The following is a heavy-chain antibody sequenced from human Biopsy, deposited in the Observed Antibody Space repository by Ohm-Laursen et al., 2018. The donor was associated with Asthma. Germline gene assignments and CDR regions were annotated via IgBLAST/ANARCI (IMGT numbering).Heavy chain of an antibody. J-gene: IGHJ2*01. V-gene: IGHV4-61*01. Sequence: SQTLSLTCTVSGGSVSSGSYYWSWIRQPPGKGLAWVNYISYSGSTDYNPSLKSRLTISMDTTKNQFSLKLSSVTSADTAVYYCARVPTTLRSFDLWGRGTLVTVSS. CDR1: GGSVSSGSYY. CDR3: ARVPTTLRSFDL. CDR2: ISYSGST. D-gene: IGHD2-15*01.